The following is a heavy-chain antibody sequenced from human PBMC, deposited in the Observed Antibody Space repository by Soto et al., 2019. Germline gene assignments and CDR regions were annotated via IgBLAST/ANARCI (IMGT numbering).Heavy chain of an antibody. Sequence: SETLSLTCTVSGGSVSSGSYYWSWIRQPPGKGLEWIGYIYYSGSTDYNPSLKSRVTISVDTSKNQFSLKLSSVTAADTAVYYCARGLGYWGQGTLVTVSS. J-gene: IGHJ4*02. D-gene: IGHD6-6*01. CDR3: ARGLGY. CDR1: GGSVSSGSYY. V-gene: IGHV4-61*01. CDR2: IYYSGST.